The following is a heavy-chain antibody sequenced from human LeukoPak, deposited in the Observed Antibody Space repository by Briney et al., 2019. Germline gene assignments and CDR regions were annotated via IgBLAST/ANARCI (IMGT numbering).Heavy chain of an antibody. J-gene: IGHJ6*03. V-gene: IGHV4-34*01. D-gene: IGHD3-10*01. CDR1: GGSFSGYY. CDR2: INHSGST. CDR3: ARVGSGGLQGVTMEPYYYYMDV. Sequence: PSETLSLTCAVYGGSFSGYYWSWIRQPPGKGLEWIGEINHSGSTNYNPSLKSRVTISVDTSKNQFSLKLSSVTAADTAVYYCARVGSGGLQGVTMEPYYYYMDVWGKGTTVTISS.